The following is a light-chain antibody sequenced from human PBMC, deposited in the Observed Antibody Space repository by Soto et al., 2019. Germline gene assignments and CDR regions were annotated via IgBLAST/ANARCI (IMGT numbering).Light chain of an antibody. Sequence: EIVMTQSPATLSVSPGERATLSCRASQSVSSNLAWYQQKPGQAPRLLIYGASTRATGIPARFSGSGSGTEFTLSISSLEPEDFAVYYCQLSQQRSSWPPIAFGQGTRLDLK. CDR2: GAS. CDR1: QSVSSN. J-gene: IGKJ5*01. V-gene: IGKV3-15*01. CDR3: QLSQQRSSWPPIA.